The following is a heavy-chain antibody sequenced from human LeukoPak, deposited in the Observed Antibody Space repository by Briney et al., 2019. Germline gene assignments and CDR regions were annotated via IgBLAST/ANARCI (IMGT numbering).Heavy chain of an antibody. J-gene: IGHJ3*02. V-gene: IGHV4-39*01. CDR3: ALGVAEDVLDI. CDR2: IYYSGST. Sequence: SETLSLTCTVSGGSISSRGYYWGWIRQPPGKGLEWIGSIYYSGSTYYNPSLKSRVTIFVDTSKNQFSLKLSSVTAADTAVYYCALGVAEDVLDIWGQGTMVTVSS. CDR1: GGSISSRGYY.